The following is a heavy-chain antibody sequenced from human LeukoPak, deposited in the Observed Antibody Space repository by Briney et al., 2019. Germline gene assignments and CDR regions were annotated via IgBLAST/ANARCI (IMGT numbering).Heavy chain of an antibody. CDR3: AKVGSSSSFG. J-gene: IGHJ4*02. V-gene: IGHV3-30*18. CDR2: ISYDGSNK. CDR1: GFTFSSYG. D-gene: IGHD6-6*01. Sequence: GGSLRLSCAASGFTFSSYGMHWVRQAPGKWLEWVAVISYDGSNKYYADSVKGRLTISRDNSKNTLYLQMNSLRAEDTAVYYCAKVGSSSSFGWGQGTLVTVSS.